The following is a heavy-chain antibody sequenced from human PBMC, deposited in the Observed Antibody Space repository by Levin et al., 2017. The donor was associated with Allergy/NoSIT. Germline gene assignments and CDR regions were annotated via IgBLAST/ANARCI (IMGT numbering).Heavy chain of an antibody. CDR3: TRIVVIPAANDY. V-gene: IGHV3-49*03. Sequence: GESLKISCTTSGFTFGDYAMSWFRQAPGKGLEWVSFIRSKAYGGTTEYAASVKGRFTISRDDSKSIAYLQMNSLKTEDTAVYYCTRIVVIPAANDYWGQGTLVTVSS. CDR2: IRSKAYGGTT. CDR1: GFTFGDYA. J-gene: IGHJ4*02. D-gene: IGHD2-2*01.